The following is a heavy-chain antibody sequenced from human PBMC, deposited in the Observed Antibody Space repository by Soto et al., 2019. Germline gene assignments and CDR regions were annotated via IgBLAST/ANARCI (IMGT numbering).Heavy chain of an antibody. D-gene: IGHD3-3*01. V-gene: IGHV1-8*01. CDR2: MNPNSGNT. Sequence: QVQLVQSGAEVKKPGASVKVSCKASGYTFTSYDINWVRQATGQGREWMGWMNPNSGNTGYAQKFQGRVTMTRNTSISKAYMEMSSLRSEDTAVYYCARGRSDGAENYYYCAIDVWGQGTTVTVSS. J-gene: IGHJ6*02. CDR3: ARGRSDGAENYYYCAIDV. CDR1: GYTFTSYD.